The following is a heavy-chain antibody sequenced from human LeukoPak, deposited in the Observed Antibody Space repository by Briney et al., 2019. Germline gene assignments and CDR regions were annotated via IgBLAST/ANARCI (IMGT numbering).Heavy chain of an antibody. J-gene: IGHJ4*02. V-gene: IGHV1-69*13. CDR3: ARGAYYDILTGYYLGYFDY. D-gene: IGHD3-9*01. Sequence: SVKVSCKASGGTFSSYAISWVRQAPGQGLEWMGGIIPIFGTANYAQKFQGRVTITADEATSTAYMELSSLRSEDTAVYYCARGAYYDILTGYYLGYFDYWGQGTLVTVSS. CDR2: IIPIFGTA. CDR1: GGTFSSYA.